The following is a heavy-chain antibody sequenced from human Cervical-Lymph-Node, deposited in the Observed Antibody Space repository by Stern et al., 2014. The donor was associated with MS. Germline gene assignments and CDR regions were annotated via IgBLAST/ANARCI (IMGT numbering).Heavy chain of an antibody. J-gene: IGHJ6*02. CDR3: ARGDYDFWSGYPLYYGMDV. CDR1: GGSLSSGGYY. V-gene: IGHV4-31*03. Sequence: QVQLQESGPGLVKPSQTLSLTCTVSGGSLSSGGYYWSWIRQHPGTGLEWIGYIYYSGSTYYNPSLKSRVTISVDTSKNQFSLKLSSVTAADTAVYYCARGDYDFWSGYPLYYGMDVWGQGTTVTVSS. CDR2: IYYSGST. D-gene: IGHD3-3*01.